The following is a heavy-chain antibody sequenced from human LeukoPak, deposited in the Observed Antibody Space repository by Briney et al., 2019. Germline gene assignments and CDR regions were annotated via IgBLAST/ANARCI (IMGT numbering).Heavy chain of an antibody. Sequence: SETLCLTCAVYGGSLRLYYSSWIPHPPATGLEWIVEINHRGSTNYNPSLTSRVTISVDTSKNQFSLKLSSVTAADTAVYYCARGNRRYCSSTSCYGVGYYYYGMDVWGQGTTVTVSS. V-gene: IGHV4-34*01. CDR2: INHRGST. D-gene: IGHD2-2*01. J-gene: IGHJ6*02. CDR1: GGSLRLYY. CDR3: ARGNRRYCSSTSCYGVGYYYYGMDV.